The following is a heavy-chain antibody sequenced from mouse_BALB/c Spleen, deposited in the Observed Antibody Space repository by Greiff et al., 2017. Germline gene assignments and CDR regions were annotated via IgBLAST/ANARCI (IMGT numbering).Heavy chain of an antibody. Sequence: VKLMESGPGLVAPSQSLSITCTVSGFSLTSYGVHWVRQPPGKGLEWLGVIWAGGSTNYNSALMSRLSISKDNSKSQVFLKMNSLQANDTAIYYCARTRGSYYFDYWGQGTTLTVSS. CDR3: ARTRGSYYFDY. CDR1: GFSLTSYG. V-gene: IGHV2-9*02. CDR2: IWAGGST. J-gene: IGHJ2*01. D-gene: IGHD3-1*01.